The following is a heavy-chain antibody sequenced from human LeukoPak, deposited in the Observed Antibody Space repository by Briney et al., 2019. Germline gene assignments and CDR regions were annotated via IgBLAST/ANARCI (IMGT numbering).Heavy chain of an antibody. V-gene: IGHV4-30-4*01. Sequence: ASQTLSLTCTVSGGSISSGDYYWSWIRQPPGKGLEWIGYIYYSGSTYYNPSLKSRVTISVDTSKNQFSLKLSSVTAADTAVYYCASTGKAKTYYGMDAWGQGTTVTVSS. CDR1: GGSISSGDYY. CDR3: ASTGKAKTYYGMDA. J-gene: IGHJ6*02. CDR2: IYYSGST.